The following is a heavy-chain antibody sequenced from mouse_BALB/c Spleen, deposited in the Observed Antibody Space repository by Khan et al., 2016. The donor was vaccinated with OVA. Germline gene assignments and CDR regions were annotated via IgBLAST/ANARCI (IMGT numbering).Heavy chain of an antibody. CDR3: ARGASYWYFDV. J-gene: IGHJ1*01. CDR1: GYTFTNYG. CDR2: INTYTGEP. V-gene: IGHV9-1*02. Sequence: QCQLVQSGPELKKPGETVKISCKASGYTFTNYGMNWVKQAPGKGLKWMGWINTYTGEPTYTDDFKGRFAFSLETSASTAYLQINNLKIEDMATYFCARGASYWYFDVWGAGTTVTVSS.